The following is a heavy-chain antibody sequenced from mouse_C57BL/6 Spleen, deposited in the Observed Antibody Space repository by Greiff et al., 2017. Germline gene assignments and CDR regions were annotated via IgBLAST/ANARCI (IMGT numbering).Heavy chain of an antibody. CDR1: GFTFSSYG. CDR2: ISSGGSYT. CDR3: ARDFCFAY. Sequence: EVQRVESGGDLVQPGGSLKLSCAASGFTFSSYGMSWVRQTPDKRLEWVATISSGGSYTYYPDSVKGRFTISRDNAKNTLYLQMSSLKSEDTAMYYCARDFCFAYWGQGTLVTVSA. V-gene: IGHV5-6*01. J-gene: IGHJ3*01.